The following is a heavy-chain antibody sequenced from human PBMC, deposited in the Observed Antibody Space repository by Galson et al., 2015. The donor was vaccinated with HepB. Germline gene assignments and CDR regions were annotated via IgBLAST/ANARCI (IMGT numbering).Heavy chain of an antibody. CDR3: ASQWELHAFSSFDY. Sequence: SETLSLTCTVSGGSISSYYWSWIRQPPGKGLEWIGYIYYSGSTNYNPSLKSRVTISVDTSKNQFSLRLSSVTAADTAVYYCASQWELHAFSSFDYWGQGTLVTVSS. J-gene: IGHJ4*02. CDR1: GGSISSYY. CDR2: IYYSGST. V-gene: IGHV4-59*01. D-gene: IGHD1-26*01.